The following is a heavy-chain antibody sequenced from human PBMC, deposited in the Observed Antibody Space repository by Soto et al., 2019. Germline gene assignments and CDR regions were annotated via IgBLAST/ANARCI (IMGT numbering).Heavy chain of an antibody. D-gene: IGHD6-6*01. Sequence: GGSLRLSCAASGFTFSSYSMNWVRQAPGKGLEWVSYISSSSSTIYYADSVKGRFTISRDNAKNSLYLQMDSLRAEDTAVYYCARDIVSSSSWFDPWGQGTLVTVSS. J-gene: IGHJ5*02. CDR3: ARDIVSSSSWFDP. V-gene: IGHV3-48*01. CDR1: GFTFSSYS. CDR2: ISSSSSTI.